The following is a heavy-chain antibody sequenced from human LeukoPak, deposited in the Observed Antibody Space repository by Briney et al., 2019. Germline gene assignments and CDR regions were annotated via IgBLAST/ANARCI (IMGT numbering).Heavy chain of an antibody. CDR1: GGSFSGYY. CDR2: INHSGST. D-gene: IGHD6-25*01. J-gene: IGHJ4*02. Sequence: SETLSLTCAVYGGSFSGYYWSWIRQPPGKGLEWIGEINHSGSTNYNPSLKSRVTISVDTSKNQFSLTLSSVTAADTAVYYCVTGSGRGQKPDFWGPGILVTVSS. CDR3: VTGSGRGQKPDF. V-gene: IGHV4-34*01.